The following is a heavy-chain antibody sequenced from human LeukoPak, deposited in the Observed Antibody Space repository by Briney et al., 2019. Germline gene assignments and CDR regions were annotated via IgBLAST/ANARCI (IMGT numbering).Heavy chain of an antibody. V-gene: IGHV3-21*01. J-gene: IGHJ4*02. D-gene: IGHD2-15*01. CDR2: ISGNNIYI. Sequence: GGSLRLSCAASGFSFSGYDMNWVRQAPGKGLEWVSSISGNNIYIYYADSEKGRFTISRDNAKNSLYLQMNSLRAEDTAVYYCARALYCSGGTCYKKSDDYWGQGTLVTVSS. CDR1: GFSFSGYD. CDR3: ARALYCSGGTCYKKSDDY.